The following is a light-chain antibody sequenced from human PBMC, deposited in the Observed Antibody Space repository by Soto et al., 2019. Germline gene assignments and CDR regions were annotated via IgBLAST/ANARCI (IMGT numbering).Light chain of an antibody. Sequence: QTVVTQAPSFSVSPGGTVTLTCGLSSGSVSTSYYPSWYQQTPGQAPRTLIFSTNTRASGVPDRFSGSILGNKAALTITGAQADDESDYYCVLYMGSGIRVFGGGTKVTVL. J-gene: IGLJ3*02. CDR2: STN. CDR1: SGSVSTSYY. V-gene: IGLV8-61*01. CDR3: VLYMGSGIRV.